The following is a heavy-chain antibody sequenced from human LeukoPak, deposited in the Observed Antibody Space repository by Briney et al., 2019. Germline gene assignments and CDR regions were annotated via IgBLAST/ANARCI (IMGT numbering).Heavy chain of an antibody. CDR2: IYSGGST. CDR1: GFIFSDAW. D-gene: IGHD1-14*01. J-gene: IGHJ6*04. V-gene: IGHV3-53*01. CDR3: ASLPPPQGMDV. Sequence: GGSLRLSCAATGFIFSDAWMSWVRQAPGKGLEWVSVIYSGGSTYYADSVKGRFTISRDNSRNTLYLQMNSLRAEDTAVYYCASLPPPQGMDVWGKGTTVTVSS.